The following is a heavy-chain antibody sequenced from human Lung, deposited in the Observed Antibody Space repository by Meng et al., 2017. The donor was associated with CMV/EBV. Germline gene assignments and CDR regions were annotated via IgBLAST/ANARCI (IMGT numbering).Heavy chain of an antibody. V-gene: IGHV1-69*05. D-gene: IGHD3-22*01. J-gene: IGHJ3*02. CDR1: GGTFSSYA. CDR3: ARASDYYDSSGYDSHHAFDI. CDR2: IIPIFGTA. Sequence: SVKVSCKASGGTFSSYAISWVRQAPGQGLEWMGGIIPIFGTANYAQKFQGRVTITTDESTSTAYMELSSLRSEDTAVYYCARASDYYDSSGYDSHHAFDIWGQGTMVTVSS.